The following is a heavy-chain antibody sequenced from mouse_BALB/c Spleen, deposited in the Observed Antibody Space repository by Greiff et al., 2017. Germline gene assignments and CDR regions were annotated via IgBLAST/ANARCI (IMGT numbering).Heavy chain of an antibody. Sequence: QVQLQQSGPGLVAPSQSLSITCTVSGFSLTSYGVHWVRQPPGKGLEWLGVIWAGGSTNYNSALMSRLSISKDNSKSQVFLKMNSLQTDDTAMYYCAREGQVYDYDVGYFDYWGQGTTLTVSS. CDR2: IWAGGST. CDR1: GFSLTSYG. J-gene: IGHJ2*01. CDR3: AREGQVYDYDVGYFDY. V-gene: IGHV2-9*02. D-gene: IGHD2-4*01.